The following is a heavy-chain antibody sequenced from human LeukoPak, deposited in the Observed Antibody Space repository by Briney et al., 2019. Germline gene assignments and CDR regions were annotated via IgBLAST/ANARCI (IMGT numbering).Heavy chain of an antibody. CDR2: ISYSSSTI. J-gene: IGHJ4*02. V-gene: IGHV3-48*01. CDR1: GFTFSSYS. CDR3: ARDRLHYGEYEKTFDY. D-gene: IGHD4-17*01. Sequence: GGSLRLSCAASGFTFSSYSMNWARQAPGKGLERVSYISYSSSTIYYADSVKGRFTISRDNAKNSLYLQMDSLRAEDTAVYYCARDRLHYGEYEKTFDYWGQGTLVTVSS.